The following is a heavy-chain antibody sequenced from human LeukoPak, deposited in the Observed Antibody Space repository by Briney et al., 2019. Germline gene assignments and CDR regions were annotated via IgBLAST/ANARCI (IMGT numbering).Heavy chain of an antibody. J-gene: IGHJ5*02. Sequence: PGGSLRLSCAASGFTFTRVWMGWVRQAPGKGLEWVANIKTDGSDKYYADSVKGRFTISRDNAKNSLYLQMNSLGVEDTAVYYCAHYDFWSGYSFGTWGQGTLVTVSS. CDR3: AHYDFWSGYSFGT. D-gene: IGHD3-3*01. CDR1: GFTFTRVW. V-gene: IGHV3-7*01. CDR2: IKTDGSDK.